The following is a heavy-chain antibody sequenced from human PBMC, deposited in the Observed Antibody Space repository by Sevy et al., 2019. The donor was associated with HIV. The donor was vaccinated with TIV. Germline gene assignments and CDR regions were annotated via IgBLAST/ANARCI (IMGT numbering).Heavy chain of an antibody. D-gene: IGHD6-19*01. CDR2: IHNSGST. CDR3: ARQSWYSSGWIWFEP. CDR1: GGSISRSDYY. J-gene: IGHJ5*02. Sequence: SETLSLTCTVSGGSISRSDYYWGWIRQPTGKGREWIATIHNSGSTYYNPSLQSRITISVETSKNQFSLNLKSMTAADTALYYCARQSWYSSGWIWFEPWGQGTLVTVSS. V-gene: IGHV4-39*01.